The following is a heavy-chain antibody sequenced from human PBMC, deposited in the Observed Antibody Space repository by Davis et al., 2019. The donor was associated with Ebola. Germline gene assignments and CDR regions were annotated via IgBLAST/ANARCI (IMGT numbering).Heavy chain of an antibody. CDR1: GFTFSDYY. Sequence: PGGSLRLSCAASGFTFSDYYMSWIRQAPGKGLEWVSYISSSGSTIYYADSVKGRFTISRANAKNSLYLQMNSLRAEDTAVYYCARIGLKEMGGSSSRGYYYYGMDVWGKGTTVTVSS. J-gene: IGHJ6*04. V-gene: IGHV3-11*01. CDR2: ISSSGSTI. D-gene: IGHD6-6*01. CDR3: ARIGLKEMGGSSSRGYYYYGMDV.